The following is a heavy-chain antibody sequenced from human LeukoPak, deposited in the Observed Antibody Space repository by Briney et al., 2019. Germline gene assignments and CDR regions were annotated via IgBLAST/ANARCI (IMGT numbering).Heavy chain of an antibody. Sequence: PGGSLRLSCAASGFTFSSYSMNWVRQAPGKGLEWVSSISSSSYIYYADSVKGRFTISRDNAKNSLYLQMNSLRAEDTAVYYCARDLQTYYDILTDYWGQGTLVTVSS. D-gene: IGHD3-9*01. V-gene: IGHV3-21*01. CDR1: GFTFSSYS. CDR3: ARDLQTYYDILTDY. J-gene: IGHJ4*02. CDR2: ISSSSYI.